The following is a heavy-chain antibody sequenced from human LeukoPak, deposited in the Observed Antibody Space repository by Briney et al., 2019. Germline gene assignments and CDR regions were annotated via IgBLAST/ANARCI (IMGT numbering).Heavy chain of an antibody. V-gene: IGHV3-72*01. CDR1: GFTFSDHY. Sequence: GGSLRLSCAASGFTFSDHYMDWVRQAPGKGLEWVGRTRSKPNSYSNGYAASVKGRFTISRDESKNSMSLQMNSLNTEDTAVYYCVRNSYYTSGSYRYYYYMDVWGKGTTVTVSS. CDR3: VRNSYYTSGSYRYYYYMDV. CDR2: TRSKPNSYSN. D-gene: IGHD3-10*01. J-gene: IGHJ6*03.